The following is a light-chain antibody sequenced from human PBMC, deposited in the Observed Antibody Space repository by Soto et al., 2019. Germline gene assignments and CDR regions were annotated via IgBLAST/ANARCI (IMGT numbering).Light chain of an antibody. Sequence: QSALTQPASVSGSPGQSITISCTGTSSDVGAYNYVSWYQHHPGKAPKLIIFEVNNRPSGVPNRFSGSKSGNTASLTISGLQPEDEADYSCSAYTTSTTLVFGGWTKLTVL. CDR3: SAYTTSTTLV. CDR1: SSDVGAYNY. CDR2: EVN. V-gene: IGLV2-14*01. J-gene: IGLJ2*01.